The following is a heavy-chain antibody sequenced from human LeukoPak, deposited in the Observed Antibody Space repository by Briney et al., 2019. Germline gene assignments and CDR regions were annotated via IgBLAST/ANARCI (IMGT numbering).Heavy chain of an antibody. V-gene: IGHV1-18*04. CDR1: GYTFTSYY. Sequence: ASVKVSCKASGYTFTSYYMHGVRQAPGQGLEWMGWISAYNGNTNYAQKLQGRVTMTTDTSTSTAYMELRSLRSDDTAVYYCARDAEMGGSCSDWGQGTLVTVSS. CDR3: ARDAEMGGSCSD. CDR2: ISAYNGNT. D-gene: IGHD2-15*01. J-gene: IGHJ4*02.